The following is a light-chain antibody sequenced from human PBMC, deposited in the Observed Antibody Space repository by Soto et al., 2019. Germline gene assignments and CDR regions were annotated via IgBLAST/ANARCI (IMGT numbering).Light chain of an antibody. CDR1: SSDVGGYNY. Sequence: QSALTQPASVSGSPGQSITISCTGTSSDVGGYNYVSWYQQHPGKAPKLMIYDVSNRPSGVSILFSGSKSGNTASLTSSGLQAEDEADYYCSSYTSSSTLVVFGEGGKLIVL. CDR3: SSYTSSSTLVV. V-gene: IGLV2-14*01. CDR2: DVS. J-gene: IGLJ3*02.